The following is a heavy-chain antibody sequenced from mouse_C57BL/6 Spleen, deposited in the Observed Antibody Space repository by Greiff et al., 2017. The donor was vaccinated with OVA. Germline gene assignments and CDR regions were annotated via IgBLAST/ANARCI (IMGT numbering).Heavy chain of an antibody. CDR1: GFSLTSYG. CDR2: IWSGGST. J-gene: IGHJ3*01. Sequence: VQLQQSGPGLVQPSQSLSITCTVSGFSLTSYGVHWVRQSPGKGLEWLGVIWSGGSTVYNAAFISRLSISKDNSKSQVFFKMNSLQADDTAIYYCARDSSGPWFAYWGQGTLVTVSA. V-gene: IGHV2-2*01. CDR3: ARDSSGPWFAY. D-gene: IGHD3-2*02.